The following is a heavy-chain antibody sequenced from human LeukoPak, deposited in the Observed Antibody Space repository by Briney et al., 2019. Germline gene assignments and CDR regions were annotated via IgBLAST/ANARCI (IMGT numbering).Heavy chain of an antibody. CDR1: GFTFSSYG. CDR2: ISYDGSNK. Sequence: GGSLRLSCAASGFTFSSYGMHWVRQAPGKGLEWVAVISYDGSNKYYADSVKGRFTISRDNSKNTLYLQMNSLRPEDTALYYCAKDLSPAADGTYFDYWGQGTLVTVSS. V-gene: IGHV3-30*18. J-gene: IGHJ4*02. CDR3: AKDLSPAADGTYFDY. D-gene: IGHD6-13*01.